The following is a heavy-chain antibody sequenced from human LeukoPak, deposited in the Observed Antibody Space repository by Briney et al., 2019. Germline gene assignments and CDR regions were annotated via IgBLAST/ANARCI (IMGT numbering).Heavy chain of an antibody. V-gene: IGHV1-18*01. Sequence: ASVKVSCKASGYTFTSYGISWVRQAPGQGLEWMGWISANNGNKNDAQKLQGRVTMTTDTSTSTAYMELRSLRSDDTAVYYCARVAAAGKNDYWGQGTLVTVSS. CDR1: GYTFTSYG. CDR2: ISANNGNK. J-gene: IGHJ4*02. CDR3: ARVAAAGKNDY. D-gene: IGHD6-13*01.